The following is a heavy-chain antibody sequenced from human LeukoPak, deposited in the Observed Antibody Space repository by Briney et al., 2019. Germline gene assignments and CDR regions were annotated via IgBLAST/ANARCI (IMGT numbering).Heavy chain of an antibody. CDR2: LSYDGRDE. Sequence: PGRSLRLSCDASGFTFRSYGMVWVRQTPGKGLEWVAFLSYDGRDEYYADSVKGRFTISRDNSKNTLSLQMNSLRPEDTAVYYCARETYYYDSSGQHDAFDIWGQGTMVTVSS. D-gene: IGHD3-22*01. CDR1: GFTFRSYG. V-gene: IGHV3-30*03. J-gene: IGHJ3*02. CDR3: ARETYYYDSSGQHDAFDI.